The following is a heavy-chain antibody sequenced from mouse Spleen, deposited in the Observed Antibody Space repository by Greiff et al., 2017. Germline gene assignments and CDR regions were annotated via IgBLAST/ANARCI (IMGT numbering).Heavy chain of an antibody. Sequence: EVMLVESGGGLVKPGGSLKLSCAASGFAFSSYDMSWVRQTPEKRLEWVAYISSGGGSTYYPDTVKGRFTISRDNAKNTLYLQMSSLKSEDTAMYYCARHEYSYGNWGAVDYWGQGTSVTVSS. D-gene: IGHD2-1*01. CDR3: ARHEYSYGNWGAVDY. J-gene: IGHJ4*01. CDR1: GFAFSSYD. V-gene: IGHV5-12-1*01. CDR2: ISSGGGST.